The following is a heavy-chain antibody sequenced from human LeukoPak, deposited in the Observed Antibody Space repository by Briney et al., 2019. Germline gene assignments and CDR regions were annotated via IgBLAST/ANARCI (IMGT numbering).Heavy chain of an antibody. V-gene: IGHV3-23*01. CDR1: GFTLSSYA. J-gene: IGHJ4*02. Sequence: PGGSLRLSCAASGFTLSSYAMSWVRPPPGKGLEWVSDISGSGGSTYYADSVKGRFTISRDNSKNTLYLQMNSLRAEDTAVYYCAKASNYGSGSYYPRGVDYWGQGTLVTVSS. CDR2: ISGSGGST. D-gene: IGHD3-10*01. CDR3: AKASNYGSGSYYPRGVDY.